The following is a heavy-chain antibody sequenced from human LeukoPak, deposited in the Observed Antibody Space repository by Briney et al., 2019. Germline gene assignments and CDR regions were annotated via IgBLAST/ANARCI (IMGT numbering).Heavy chain of an antibody. J-gene: IGHJ3*02. D-gene: IGHD1-1*01. CDR2: ISNGGST. Sequence: PSETLSLTCTVSGASISSSYWSWVRQPPGEGLEWIGYISNGGSTNYNPSLKSRVTISVDTSQSQLSLKVNSVTAADTAVYYCVKLQPNTGQWAFDIWGQGTMVSVSS. CDR1: GASISSSY. V-gene: IGHV4-59*01. CDR3: VKLQPNTGQWAFDI.